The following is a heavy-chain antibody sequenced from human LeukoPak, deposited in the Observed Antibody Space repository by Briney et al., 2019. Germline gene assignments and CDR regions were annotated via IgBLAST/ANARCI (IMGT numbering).Heavy chain of an antibody. V-gene: IGHV3-23*01. CDR1: GFTFSSYA. CDR2: ISGSGGST. D-gene: IGHD3-10*01. CDR3: AKGGYYYGSGSYSPSWYGMDV. Sequence: GGSLRLSCAASGFTFSSYAMSWVRQAPGKRLEWVSPISGSGGSTYYADSVKGRFTISRDNSKNTLYLQMNSLRAEDTAVYYCAKGGYYYGSGSYSPSWYGMDVWGQGTTVTVSS. J-gene: IGHJ6*02.